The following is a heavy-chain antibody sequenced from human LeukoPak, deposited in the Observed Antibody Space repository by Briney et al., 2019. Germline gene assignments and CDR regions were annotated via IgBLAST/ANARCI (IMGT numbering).Heavy chain of an antibody. Sequence: VASVKVSCKGSGYTFTSYAMNWVRQAPGQGLEWMGWINTNTGNPTYAQGFTGRFVFSLDTSVSTAYLQISSLKAEDTAVYYCAREGITMIVVVDNWFDPWGQGTLVTVSS. CDR2: INTNTGNP. J-gene: IGHJ5*02. CDR3: AREGITMIVVVDNWFDP. D-gene: IGHD3-22*01. V-gene: IGHV7-4-1*02. CDR1: GYTFTSYA.